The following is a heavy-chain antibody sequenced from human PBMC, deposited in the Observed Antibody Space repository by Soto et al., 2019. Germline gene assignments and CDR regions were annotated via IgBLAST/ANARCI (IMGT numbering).Heavy chain of an antibody. CDR1: GYTFTSYY. CDR2: INPSGGST. CDR3: ARVGGLGYCSSTSCKRYGMDV. D-gene: IGHD2-2*01. V-gene: IGHV1-46*01. J-gene: IGHJ6*02. Sequence: ASVKVSCKASGYTFTSYYMHWVRQAPGQGLEWMGIINPSGGSTSYAQKFQGRVTMTRDTSTSTVYMELSSLRSDDAAVYYCARVGGLGYCSSTSCKRYGMDVWGQGTTVTVSS.